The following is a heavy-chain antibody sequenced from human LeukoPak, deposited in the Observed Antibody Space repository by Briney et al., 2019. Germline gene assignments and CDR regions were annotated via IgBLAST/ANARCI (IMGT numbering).Heavy chain of an antibody. CDR1: GLIFSDFG. J-gene: IGHJ4*02. CDR2: ISYDGINK. CDR3: VKDTSRTAAGTTWGSLDY. Sequence: GRSLRLSCAASGLIFSDFGMHWVRQAPGKGLEGVAVISYDGINKYYADSVKGRFTISRDNSMNTLYLQMNSLRPEDTAIYYCVKDTSRTAAGTTWGSLDYWGQGTLVTVSS. D-gene: IGHD6-13*01. V-gene: IGHV3-30*18.